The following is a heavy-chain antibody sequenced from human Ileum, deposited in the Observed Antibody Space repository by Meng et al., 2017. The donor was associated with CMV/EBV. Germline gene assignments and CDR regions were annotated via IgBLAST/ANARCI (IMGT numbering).Heavy chain of an antibody. D-gene: IGHD1-26*01. CDR2: MYFSGIA. J-gene: IGHJ4*02. CDR1: GDPTSSGSHS. CDR3: ARDLTNKWFYY. Sequence: QGQLQQRVAGLLKPSETLCLACAASGDPTSSGSHSWAWFRQPPGKRLEWIGSMYFSGIADYNPSLKSRVTISLHATQTQFSLRLTSVTAADSAVYFCARDLTNKWFYYWGQGTLVTVSS. V-gene: IGHV4-39*07.